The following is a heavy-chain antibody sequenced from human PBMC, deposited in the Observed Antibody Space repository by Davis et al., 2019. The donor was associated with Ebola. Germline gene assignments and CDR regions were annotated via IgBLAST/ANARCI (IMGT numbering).Heavy chain of an antibody. CDR1: GFSLSTTGLG. V-gene: IGHV2-5*02. J-gene: IGHJ5*02. CDR3: AHSLQGRAFDP. CDR2: VYWDDDK. Sequence: SGPTLVKPTQTLTLTCSFSGFSLSTTGLGVGWFRQSPGEALEWLALVYWDDDKRYSPSLRSRLTITKDTSKNQVVLTLTNVDPLDTATYYCAHSLQGRAFDPWGQGTLVTVSS.